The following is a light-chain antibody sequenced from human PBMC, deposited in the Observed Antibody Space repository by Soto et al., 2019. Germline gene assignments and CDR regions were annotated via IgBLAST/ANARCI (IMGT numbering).Light chain of an antibody. V-gene: IGKV3-20*01. CDR1: QIVSTTY. CDR3: QQYGNSPKYT. J-gene: IGKJ2*01. CDR2: GSS. Sequence: EIVLTQSPGTLSLSPGERATLSCRASQIVSTTYLAWYQQKPGQAPRLLIYGSSSRAPGIPDRFSGSGSGTDFTLTISRLEPEDFAVYYCQQYGNSPKYTFGQGTKLEI.